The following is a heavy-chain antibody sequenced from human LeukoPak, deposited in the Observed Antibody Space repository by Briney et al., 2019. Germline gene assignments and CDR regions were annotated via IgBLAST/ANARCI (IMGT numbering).Heavy chain of an antibody. CDR3: ARADFVAVGGSGEDFDY. J-gene: IGHJ4*02. Sequence: GGSLRLSCAASGFTFSNNWMTWVRQAPGKGLEWVASVKKDGSEKYYVDSVKGRFTISRDNAKNSLYLQMNSLRVEDTAVYYCARADFVAVGGSGEDFDYWGQGTLVTVSS. D-gene: IGHD6-19*01. CDR2: VKKDGSEK. V-gene: IGHV3-7*01. CDR1: GFTFSNNW.